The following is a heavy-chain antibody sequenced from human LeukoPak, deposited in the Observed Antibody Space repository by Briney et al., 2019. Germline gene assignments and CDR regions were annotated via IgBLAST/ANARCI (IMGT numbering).Heavy chain of an antibody. CDR3: ARELVVVPAAIKPARYHYYGMDV. V-gene: IGHV3-74*01. J-gene: IGHJ6*02. CDR1: GFTLSSYW. CDR2: IYSDGSGT. D-gene: IGHD2-2*01. Sequence: QPGGSLRLSCAASGFTLSSYWMHWVRQAPGKGLVWVSRIYSDGSGTGYADSVKGRFTISRDKAKNTLYLQMNSLRAEDTAVYFCARELVVVPAAIKPARYHYYGMDVWGQGTTVTVSS.